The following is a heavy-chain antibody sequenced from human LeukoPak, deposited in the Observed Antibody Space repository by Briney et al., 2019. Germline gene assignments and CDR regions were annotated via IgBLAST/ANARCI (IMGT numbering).Heavy chain of an antibody. D-gene: IGHD5-24*01. CDR3: ARGRFPRGQLRGVFDY. CDR1: GGSFSGYY. CDR2: INHSGST. V-gene: IGHV4-34*01. Sequence: SETLSLTCAVYGGSFSGYYWSWIRQPPGKGLEWIGEINHSGSTNYNPSLKSRVTISVDTSKNQFSLKLSSVTAADTAVYYCARGRFPRGQLRGVFDYWGQGTLVTVSS. J-gene: IGHJ4*02.